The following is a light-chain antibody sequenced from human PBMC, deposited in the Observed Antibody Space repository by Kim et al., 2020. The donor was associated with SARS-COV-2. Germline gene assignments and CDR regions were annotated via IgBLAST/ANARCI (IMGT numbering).Light chain of an antibody. CDR2: GAS. V-gene: IGKV3-20*01. J-gene: IGKJ1*01. Sequence: FPGERATLSCRASQSVSSSYLAWYQQKPGQARRLLIYGASSRATGIPDRFSGSGSGTDFTLTISRLEPEDFAVYYCQQYGSSPWTFGQGTKVDIK. CDR1: QSVSSSY. CDR3: QQYGSSPWT.